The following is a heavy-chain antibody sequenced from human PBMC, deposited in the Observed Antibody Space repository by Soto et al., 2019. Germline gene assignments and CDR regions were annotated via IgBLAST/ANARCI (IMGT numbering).Heavy chain of an antibody. V-gene: IGHV5-51*01. D-gene: IGHD3-22*01. Sequence: GDSLRISCKASGYSSPNAWLAWVRQMPGKGLEWMGIVYPGDSDTRYSPSFQGQVTISADKSSNTAYLQWSSLKASDPAMPYCARHGAYSSSEFWRQGTLVTVPS. CDR3: ARHGAYSSSEF. CDR2: VYPGDSDT. J-gene: IGHJ4*02. CDR1: GYSSPNAW.